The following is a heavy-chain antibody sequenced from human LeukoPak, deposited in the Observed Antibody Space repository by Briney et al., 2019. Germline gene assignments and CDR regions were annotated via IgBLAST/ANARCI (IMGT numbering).Heavy chain of an antibody. J-gene: IGHJ4*02. CDR3: ARDRGNYFDY. CDR1: GGSISSYY. D-gene: IGHD6-13*01. V-gene: IGHV4-59*01. Sequence: PSETLSLTCTVSGGSISSYYWSWIRQSPGKGLEWIGYISYSGTTNYNPSLKSRVTISVAPSKNQFSLKLRSVPAPDTAMYYCARDRGNYFDYWGQGTLVTVSS. CDR2: ISYSGTT.